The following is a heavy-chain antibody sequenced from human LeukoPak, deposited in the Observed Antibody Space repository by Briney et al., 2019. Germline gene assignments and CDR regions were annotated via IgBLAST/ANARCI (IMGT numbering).Heavy chain of an antibody. CDR3: SSGSYLEGY. CDR1: GGTFNSYG. D-gene: IGHD1-26*01. V-gene: IGHV1-69*06. J-gene: IGHJ4*02. Sequence: SVKVSCKASGGTFNSYGISWVRQAPGQGLEWMGGIIPIFGTANYAQKFQGRVTITADKSTSTAYIELSSLRSEDTAVYYCSSGSYLEGYWGQGTLLTVSS. CDR2: IIPIFGTA.